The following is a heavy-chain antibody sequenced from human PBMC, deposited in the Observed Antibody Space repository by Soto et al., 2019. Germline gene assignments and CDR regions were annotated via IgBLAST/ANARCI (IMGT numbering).Heavy chain of an antibody. CDR2: ITSDGKSK. V-gene: IGHV3-74*01. J-gene: IGHJ5*02. CDR1: GFHFSNHW. D-gene: IGHD2-21*02. Sequence: GGSLRLSCAASGFHFSNHWMHWVRQRPAEGLVWVSRITSDGKSKAYAESVKGRFAISRDNAKNTLYLQMNGLTAEDTAVYYCARESGDWPLNWFDPWGQGTLVTVSS. CDR3: ARESGDWPLNWFDP.